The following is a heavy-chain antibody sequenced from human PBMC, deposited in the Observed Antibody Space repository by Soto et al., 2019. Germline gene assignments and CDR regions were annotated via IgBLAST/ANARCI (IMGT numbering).Heavy chain of an antibody. Sequence: QVQLQESGPGLVKPSETLSLTCTVSGGSINGYYWSWIRQPPGKGLEWIGYISYSGSTNYNPSLKSRVPISVDTSKNRCSLKLSSVTAADTAVYYCARDWGGGTFDYWGQGTLVTVSS. CDR2: ISYSGST. CDR1: GGSINGYY. J-gene: IGHJ4*02. CDR3: ARDWGGGTFDY. V-gene: IGHV4-59*01. D-gene: IGHD3-16*01.